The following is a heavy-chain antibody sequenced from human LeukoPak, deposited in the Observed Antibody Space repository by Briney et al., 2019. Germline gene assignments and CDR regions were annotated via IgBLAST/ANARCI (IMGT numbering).Heavy chain of an antibody. Sequence: PSETLSLTCTVSGGSISSYYWSWIRQPPGKGLEWIGYIYYSGSTNYNPSLKSRVTISVDTSKNQFSLKLSSVTAADTAVYYCARGQGTVTTHWGQGTLVTVSS. CDR1: GGSISSYY. V-gene: IGHV4-59*12. CDR3: ARGQGTVTTH. CDR2: IYYSGST. D-gene: IGHD4-17*01. J-gene: IGHJ4*02.